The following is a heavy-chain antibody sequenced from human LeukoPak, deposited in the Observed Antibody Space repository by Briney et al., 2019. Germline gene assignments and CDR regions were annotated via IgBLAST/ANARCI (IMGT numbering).Heavy chain of an antibody. J-gene: IGHJ4*02. V-gene: IGHV4-39*01. CDR1: GGSISSGSYY. CDR2: IYYSGST. D-gene: IGHD3-3*01. Sequence: SETLSLTCTVSGGSISSGSYYWSWIRQPPGKGLEWIGSIYYSGSTYYNPSLKSRVTISVDTSKNQFSLKLSSVTAADTAVYYCASYYERTIFGAGDYWGQGTLVTVSS. CDR3: ASYYERTIFGAGDY.